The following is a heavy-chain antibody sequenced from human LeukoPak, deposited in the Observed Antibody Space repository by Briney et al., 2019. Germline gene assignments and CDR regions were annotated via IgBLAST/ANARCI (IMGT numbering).Heavy chain of an antibody. Sequence: ASVKVSCKASGYTFTSYGISWVRQAPGQGPEWMGWISAYNGNTIYAQKFQGRVTMTTDTSTDTAYMELRSLRSDDTAVYYCARDDRGSCSTTTCPYFDYWGQGTLVTVSS. J-gene: IGHJ4*02. CDR1: GYTFTSYG. CDR2: ISAYNGNT. V-gene: IGHV1-18*01. D-gene: IGHD2-2*01. CDR3: ARDDRGSCSTTTCPYFDY.